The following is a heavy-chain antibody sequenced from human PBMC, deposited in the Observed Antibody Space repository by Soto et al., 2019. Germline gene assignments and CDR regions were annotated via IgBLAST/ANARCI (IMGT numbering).Heavy chain of an antibody. Sequence: SETLSLTCTVSGGSISSSSYYWGWIRQPPGMGLEWIGSIYYSGSTYYNPSLKSRVTISVDTSKNQFSLKLSSVTAADTAVYYCARIYYDSVFDYWGQGTLVTVSS. V-gene: IGHV4-39*01. D-gene: IGHD3-22*01. CDR2: IYYSGST. J-gene: IGHJ4*02. CDR3: ARIYYDSVFDY. CDR1: GGSISSSSYY.